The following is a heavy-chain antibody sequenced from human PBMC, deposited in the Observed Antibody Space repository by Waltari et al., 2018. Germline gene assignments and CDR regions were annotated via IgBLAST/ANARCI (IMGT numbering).Heavy chain of an antibody. CDR3: GRGSSGWYQIDL. D-gene: IGHD6-19*01. Sequence: EVQLLESGGGLVQPGGSLRLSCAASGFTFSTYAMSWVRQAPGKGLEWVSGISARGVTTYYADSVKGRFTISRDNSKNTLVLQMNSLRAEDTAVYYCGRGSSGWYQIDLWGQGTLVTVSS. V-gene: IGHV3-23*01. CDR2: ISARGVTT. CDR1: GFTFSTYA. J-gene: IGHJ5*02.